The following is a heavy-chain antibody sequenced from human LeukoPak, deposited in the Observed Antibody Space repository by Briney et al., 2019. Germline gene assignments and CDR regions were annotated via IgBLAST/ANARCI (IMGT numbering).Heavy chain of an antibody. D-gene: IGHD6-13*01. Sequence: ASVKVSCKASGYTFTSYYMHWVRQAPGQGLECMGIINPSGGSTSYAQKFQGRVTMTRDMSTSTVYMELSSLRSEDTAVYYCARAGSSSWFRYYYYYMDVWGKGTTVTVSS. J-gene: IGHJ6*03. CDR3: ARAGSSSWFRYYYYYMDV. CDR2: INPSGGST. V-gene: IGHV1-46*01. CDR1: GYTFTSYY.